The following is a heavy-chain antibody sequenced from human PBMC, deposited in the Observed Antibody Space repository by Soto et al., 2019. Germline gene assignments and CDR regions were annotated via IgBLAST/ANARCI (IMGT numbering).Heavy chain of an antibody. CDR3: ARGPVGWCGDLRLRRGLTDAFDI. CDR2: INHSGST. J-gene: IGHJ3*02. V-gene: IGHV4-34*01. Sequence: QVQLQQWGAGLLKPSETLSLTCAVYGGSFSGYYWSWIRQPPGKGLEWIGEINHSGSTNYNPSLRSRVTMSVDTSKNQFYLKLSSVTAADTAVYYCARGPVGWCGDLRLRRGLTDAFDIWGQGTMVTVSS. CDR1: GGSFSGYY. D-gene: IGHD3-10*01.